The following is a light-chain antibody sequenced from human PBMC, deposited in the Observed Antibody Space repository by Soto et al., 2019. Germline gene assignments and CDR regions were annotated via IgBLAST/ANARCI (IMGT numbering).Light chain of an antibody. CDR3: QQYHNWPLYS. CDR1: QSVGSR. Sequence: EIVMTQSPGTLSVSPGDSATLSCRASQSVGSRLAWYQQKPGQAPRLLIYAASTRATGIPARFSAFGSGTAFILTSSDLQSDDFGFYYCQQYHNWPLYSFGQGTNLDIK. V-gene: IGKV3-15*01. J-gene: IGKJ2*01. CDR2: AAS.